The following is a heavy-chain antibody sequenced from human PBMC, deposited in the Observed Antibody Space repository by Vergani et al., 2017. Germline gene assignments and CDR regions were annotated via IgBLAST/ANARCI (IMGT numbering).Heavy chain of an antibody. CDR3: ARDTVRGATGFYFYYYGIDV. Sequence: QVQLVQSGAEVKKPGSSVKVSCKASGGTFSSYAISWVRQAPGQGLEWMGRIIPIFGTANYAQKFQGRVTITADESTSTAYMELSSLRSEDTAVYYCARDTVRGATGFYFYYYGIDVWGQGTTVTVSS. CDR1: GGTFSSYA. V-gene: IGHV1-69*13. J-gene: IGHJ6*02. D-gene: IGHD3-10*01. CDR2: IIPIFGTA.